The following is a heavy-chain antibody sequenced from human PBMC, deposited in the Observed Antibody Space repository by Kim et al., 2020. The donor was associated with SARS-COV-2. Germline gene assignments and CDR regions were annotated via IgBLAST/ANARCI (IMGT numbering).Heavy chain of an antibody. J-gene: IGHJ6*02. CDR2: IRSKANSYAT. CDR1: GFTFSGSA. CDR3: TRRGPKDIVVVPAATRHYYGMDV. V-gene: IGHV3-73*01. D-gene: IGHD2-2*01. Sequence: GGSLRLSCAASGFTFSGSAMHWVRQASGKGLEWVGRIRSKANSYATAYAASVKGRFTISRVDSKNTAYLQMNSLKTEDTAVYYCTRRGPKDIVVVPAATRHYYGMDVWGQGTTVTVSS.